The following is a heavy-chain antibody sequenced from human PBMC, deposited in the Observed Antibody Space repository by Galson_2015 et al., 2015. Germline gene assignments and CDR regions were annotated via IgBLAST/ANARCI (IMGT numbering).Heavy chain of an antibody. CDR2: IWNDGSNK. J-gene: IGHJ5*02. V-gene: IGHV3-33*01. D-gene: IGHD6-19*01. Sequence: SLRLSCAASGFTFSNYGMHWLRQAPGKGLEWVAVIWNDGSNKYYADSVKGRFTISRDNSKNTLYLQMNSLRAEDTAVYYCAREAAGWSAGWANWFDPWGQGTLVTVSS. CDR1: GFTFSNYG. CDR3: AREAAGWSAGWANWFDP.